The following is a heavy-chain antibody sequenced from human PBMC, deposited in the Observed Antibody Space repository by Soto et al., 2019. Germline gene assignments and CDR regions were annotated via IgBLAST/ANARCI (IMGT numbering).Heavy chain of an antibody. Sequence: PGESLKISCKTSGYSFTSYWIGWVRQVPGKGLEWMAIITPGNSDTLYSPSFQGQVTISADKSITTTYLQWSSLKASDTAMYYCASRIDGGAVYWGQGTLVTVSS. V-gene: IGHV5-51*01. J-gene: IGHJ4*02. CDR2: ITPGNSDT. D-gene: IGHD2-21*01. CDR1: GYSFTSYW. CDR3: ASRIDGGAVY.